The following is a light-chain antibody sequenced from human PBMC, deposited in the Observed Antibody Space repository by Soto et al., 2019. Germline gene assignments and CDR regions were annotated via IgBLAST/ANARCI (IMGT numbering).Light chain of an antibody. CDR3: SSYSGSNNYV. Sequence: QSVLTQPPSASGSPGQSVTISCTGTSSDVGGYNDVSWYQQHPGKAPNLMMYEVSKRPPGVPDRCSGSKSGNTASLTVSGLQAEDEADYYCSSYSGSNNYVFGTGTKLTVL. V-gene: IGLV2-8*01. J-gene: IGLJ1*01. CDR1: SSDVGGYND. CDR2: EVS.